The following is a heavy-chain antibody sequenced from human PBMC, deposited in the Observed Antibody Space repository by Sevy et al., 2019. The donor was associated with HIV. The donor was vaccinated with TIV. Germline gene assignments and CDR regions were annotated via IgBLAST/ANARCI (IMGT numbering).Heavy chain of an antibody. V-gene: IGHV3-48*02. CDR2: ISRSGTTT. J-gene: IGHJ6*02. Sequence: GGSLRLSCAASGLNFSKYSFNWVRQAPEKGLEWISHISRSGTTTYYAESVKGRFTVSRDNAKNSLYLQMRSLRDEDTAVYYCARDYDFWSGYTALSYYSLSYYYGMDVWGQGTTVTVSS. D-gene: IGHD3-3*01. CDR3: ARDYDFWSGYTALSYYSLSYYYGMDV. CDR1: GLNFSKYS.